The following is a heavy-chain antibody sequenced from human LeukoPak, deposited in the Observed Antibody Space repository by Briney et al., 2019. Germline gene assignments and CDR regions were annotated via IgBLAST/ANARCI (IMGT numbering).Heavy chain of an antibody. CDR3: ARDPRITMVRGYYMDV. Sequence: SETLSLTCTVSGGSISTTNYYWGWIRQSPGKGLEWFGCVYYSGSTYYNPSLKSRVTISVDTSKNQFSLKLSSVTAADTAVYYCARDPRITMVRGYYMDVWGKGTTVTVSS. V-gene: IGHV4-39*07. CDR1: GGSISTTNYY. J-gene: IGHJ6*03. D-gene: IGHD3-10*01. CDR2: VYYSGST.